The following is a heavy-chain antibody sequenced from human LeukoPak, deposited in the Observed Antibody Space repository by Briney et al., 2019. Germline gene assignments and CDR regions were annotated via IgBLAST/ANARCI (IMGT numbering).Heavy chain of an antibody. J-gene: IGHJ4*02. CDR3: AKHQGYTSSPLDY. CDR1: GFTFSSYS. D-gene: IGHD6-13*01. Sequence: GGSLRLSCAASGFTFSSYSMNWVRQAPGKGLEWVSYISSSSSTIYYADSVKGRFTISRDNAKNSLYLQMNSLRAEDTAIYYCAKHQGYTSSPLDYWGQGTLVTVSS. CDR2: ISSSSSTI. V-gene: IGHV3-48*01.